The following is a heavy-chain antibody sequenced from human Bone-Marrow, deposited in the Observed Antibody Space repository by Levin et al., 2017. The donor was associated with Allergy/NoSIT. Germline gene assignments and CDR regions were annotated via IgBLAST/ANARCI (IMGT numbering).Heavy chain of an antibody. CDR2: ITNTGRTT. Sequence: GGSLRLSCEVSGITFSDYYMNWIRQTPGKGLEWISHITNTGRTTQYSKSVMGRFTVSRDDARNSLFLQMNNLRVADTAIYYCASVHFGGKPGYWGRGTLVTVSS. J-gene: IGHJ1*01. D-gene: IGHD4-23*01. V-gene: IGHV3-11*01. CDR3: ASVHFGGKPGY. CDR1: GITFSDYY.